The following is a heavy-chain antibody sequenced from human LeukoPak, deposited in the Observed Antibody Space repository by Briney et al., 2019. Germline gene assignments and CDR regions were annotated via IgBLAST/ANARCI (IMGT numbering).Heavy chain of an antibody. D-gene: IGHD3/OR15-3a*01. V-gene: IGHV3-23*01. CDR1: KFTFSNYA. J-gene: IGHJ4*02. CDR2: ISGSGGST. CDR3: AKRSNFWTGYLDY. Sequence: PGGSLRLSCTASKFTFSNYAMSWVRQAPGKGLEWVSVISGSGGSTYYADSVKGRFTISRDNPKDTLFLQMNSLRTEDTAVYYCAKRSNFWTGYLDYWGQETLVTVSS.